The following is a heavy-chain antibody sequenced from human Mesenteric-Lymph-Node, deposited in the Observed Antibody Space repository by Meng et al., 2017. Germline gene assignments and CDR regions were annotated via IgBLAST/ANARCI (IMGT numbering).Heavy chain of an antibody. Sequence: QVQLVQSGAVVKKPGASVMVACKTSGGSFSPYTFSWVRQAPGQGLEWLGGLIPVLNKAKSAPRFQDRVTFTADETTTTAYMELSSLTFEDTAVYFCARGRGNQPLFDFWGQGTLVTVSS. D-gene: IGHD2/OR15-2a*01. CDR3: ARGRGNQPLFDF. CDR1: GGSFSPYT. V-gene: IGHV1-69*10. J-gene: IGHJ4*02. CDR2: LIPVLNKA.